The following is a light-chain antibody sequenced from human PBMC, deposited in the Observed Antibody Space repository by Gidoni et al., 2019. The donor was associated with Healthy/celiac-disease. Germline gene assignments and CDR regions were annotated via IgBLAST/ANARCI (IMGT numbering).Light chain of an antibody. CDR2: KAS. CDR1: QSISSW. Sequence: HLTPSPSTLSASVGDRVTITCRASQSISSWLAWYQQKPGKAPKLLIYKASSLESGVPSRFSGSGSGTEFTLTISSLQPDDFATYYCQQYNSFPWTFGQGTKVEIK. CDR3: QQYNSFPWT. J-gene: IGKJ1*01. V-gene: IGKV1-5*03.